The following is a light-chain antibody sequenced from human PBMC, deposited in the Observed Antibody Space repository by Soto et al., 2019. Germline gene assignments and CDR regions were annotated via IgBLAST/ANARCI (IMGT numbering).Light chain of an antibody. Sequence: EILITQSPATLSVSPGERATLSCRASQSVSSNLAWYQQKPGQAPRLLIYGASTTATGIPARFSGSGSGTEFTITIRSLQSEDFAVYYCQQYNTWLSFGQGTKVDIK. V-gene: IGKV3-15*01. J-gene: IGKJ1*01. CDR3: QQYNTWLS. CDR2: GAS. CDR1: QSVSSN.